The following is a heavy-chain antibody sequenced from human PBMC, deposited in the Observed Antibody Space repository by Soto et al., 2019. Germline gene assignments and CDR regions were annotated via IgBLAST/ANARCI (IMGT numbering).Heavy chain of an antibody. Sequence: GGSLRLFCAASGFTFSSYGMHWVRQAPGKGLEWVAVISYDGSNKYYADSVKGRFTISRDNSKNTLYLQMNSLRAEDTAVYYCAKDRGSYGIDYWGQGTLVTVSS. CDR3: AKDRGSYGIDY. J-gene: IGHJ4*02. CDR1: GFTFSSYG. CDR2: ISYDGSNK. V-gene: IGHV3-30*18. D-gene: IGHD1-26*01.